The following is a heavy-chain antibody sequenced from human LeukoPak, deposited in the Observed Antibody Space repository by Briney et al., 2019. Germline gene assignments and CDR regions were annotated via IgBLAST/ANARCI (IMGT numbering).Heavy chain of an antibody. V-gene: IGHV4-59*02. CDR2: IYYDGRT. J-gene: IGHJ3*02. D-gene: IGHD5-12*01. CDR1: GGSVTNNY. CDR3: ARWSNPRFSGNWFDPVGAFDI. Sequence: SETLSLTCTVSGGSVTNNYWSWIRQAPGKGLEWIGYIYYDGRTTYNPSLKSRVTISIDTSKKQFSLKLSSVTAADTAVYYCARWSNPRFSGNWFDPVGAFDIWGQGTMVTVS.